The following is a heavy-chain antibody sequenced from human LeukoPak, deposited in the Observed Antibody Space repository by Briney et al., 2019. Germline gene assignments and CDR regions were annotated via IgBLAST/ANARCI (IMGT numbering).Heavy chain of an antibody. CDR1: GGSFSGYY. CDR3: ARNMSYDFWSGYYPLFDY. V-gene: IGHV4-34*01. Sequence: SETLSLTCAVYGGSFSGYYGSCSRQPPGKGLEWIGEISHSGSTNYNPSLKSRVTISVDTSKNQFSLKLSSVTAADTAVYYCARNMSYDFWSGYYPLFDYWGQGTLVTVSS. J-gene: IGHJ4*02. CDR2: ISHSGST. D-gene: IGHD3-3*01.